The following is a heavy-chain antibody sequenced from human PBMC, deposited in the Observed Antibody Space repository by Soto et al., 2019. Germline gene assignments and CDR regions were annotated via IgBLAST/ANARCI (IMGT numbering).Heavy chain of an antibody. J-gene: IGHJ4*02. D-gene: IGHD4-17*01. CDR3: ARGTYGDYDF. CDR2: LSAGGTSA. CDR1: GFTFSNYA. V-gene: IGHV3-23*01. Sequence: GGSLRLSCAASGFTFSNYAMSWVRQAPGKGLEWVSALSAGGTSAYHAVSVEGRFTISRDNSRNILYLRMNSLRADDTAVYYCARGTYGDYDFWGQGTLVTVSS.